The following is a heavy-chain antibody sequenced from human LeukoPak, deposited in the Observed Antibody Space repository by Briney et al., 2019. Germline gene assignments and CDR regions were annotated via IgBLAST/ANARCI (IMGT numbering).Heavy chain of an antibody. D-gene: IGHD3-3*01. V-gene: IGHV3-48*03. CDR3: ARSIWSGYKFDY. J-gene: IGHJ4*02. CDR2: ISSSGSTI. CDR1: GFTFSSYE. Sequence: GGSLRLSCAASGFTFSSYEMNWVRQAPGKGLEWVSYISSSGSTIYYADSVKGRFTISSDNAKNSLYLQMNSLRAEDTAVYYCARSIWSGYKFDYWGQGTLVTVSS.